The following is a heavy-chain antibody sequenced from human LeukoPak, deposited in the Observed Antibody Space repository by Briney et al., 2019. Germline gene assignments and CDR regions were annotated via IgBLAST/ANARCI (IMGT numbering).Heavy chain of an antibody. Sequence: ASVKVSCKASGYTFTSYAMNWVRQAPGQGLEWMGWINTNTGNPTYAQGFTGRFVFSLDTSVSTAYRQISSLKAEDTAVYYCARDSSGYYPYYFDYWGQGTLVTVSS. CDR2: INTNTGNP. J-gene: IGHJ4*02. CDR1: GYTFTSYA. CDR3: ARDSSGYYPYYFDY. V-gene: IGHV7-4-1*02. D-gene: IGHD3-22*01.